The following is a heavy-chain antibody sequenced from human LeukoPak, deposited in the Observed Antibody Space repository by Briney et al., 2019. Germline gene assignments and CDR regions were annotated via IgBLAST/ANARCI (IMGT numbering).Heavy chain of an antibody. CDR3: ARGLIAAPTICDY. CDR2: IYTSGST. Sequence: NPSQTLSLTCTVSGGSISSGSYYWSWIRQPAGKGLEWIGRIYTSGSTNYNPSLKSRVTISVDTSKNQFSQKLSSVTAADTAVYYCARGLIAAPTICDYWGQGTLVTVSS. V-gene: IGHV4-61*02. D-gene: IGHD6-13*01. J-gene: IGHJ4*02. CDR1: GGSISSGSYY.